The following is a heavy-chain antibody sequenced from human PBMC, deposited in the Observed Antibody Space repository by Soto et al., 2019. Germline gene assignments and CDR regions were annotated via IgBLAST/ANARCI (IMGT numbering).Heavy chain of an antibody. V-gene: IGHV3-23*01. CDR3: AKYAASPYSNYGGGLDY. D-gene: IGHD4-4*01. J-gene: IGHJ4*02. Sequence: GGSLRLSCAASGFTFSSYAMSWVRQAPGKGLEWVSAISGSGGSTYYADSVKGRFTISRDNSKNTLYLQMNSLRAEDTAVYYCAKYAASPYSNYGGGLDYWGQGTLVTVSS. CDR2: ISGSGGST. CDR1: GFTFSSYA.